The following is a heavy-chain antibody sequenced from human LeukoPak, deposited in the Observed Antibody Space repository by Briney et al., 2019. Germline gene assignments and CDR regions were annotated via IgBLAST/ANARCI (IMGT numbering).Heavy chain of an antibody. CDR3: ARDGYYYDSSGYSRPPYYYYYGMDV. V-gene: IGHV3-30-3*01. CDR2: ISYDGSNK. D-gene: IGHD3-22*01. CDR1: GFTFSSYA. J-gene: IGHJ6*02. Sequence: GGSLRLSCAASGFTFSSYAMHWVRQAPGKGLEWVAVISYDGSNKYYADSVKGRFTISRDNSKNTLYLQMNSLRAEDTAVYYCARDGYYYDSSGYSRPPYYYYYGMDVWGQGTTVTVSS.